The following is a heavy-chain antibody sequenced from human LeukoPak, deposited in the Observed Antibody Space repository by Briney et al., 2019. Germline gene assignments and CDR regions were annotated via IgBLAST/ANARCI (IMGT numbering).Heavy chain of an antibody. V-gene: IGHV1-69*13. CDR2: IIPIFGTA. CDR3: ARGGSTSRYYYYYYMDV. Sequence: SVKVSCKASGGTFSSYAISWVRHAPGQGLEWMGGIIPIFGTANYAQKFQGRVTITADESTSTAYMELSSLRSEDTAVYYCARGGSTSRYYYYYYMDVWGKGTTVTVSS. D-gene: IGHD2-2*01. CDR1: GGTFSSYA. J-gene: IGHJ6*03.